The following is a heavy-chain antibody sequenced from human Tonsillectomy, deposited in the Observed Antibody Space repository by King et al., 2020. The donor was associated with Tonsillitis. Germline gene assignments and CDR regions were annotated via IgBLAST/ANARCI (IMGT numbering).Heavy chain of an antibody. Sequence: HVQLVESGGGVVQPGGSLRLSCAASGFTFNNYGMHWVRQAPGKGLEWVAFIRFDGSKKDYADSVKGRFTISRDNSKNTLSLQMNSLRAEDTAVYYCANSEYQSKYGGDYYGMDVWGQGTMVTVSS. CDR1: GFTFNNYG. V-gene: IGHV3-30*02. CDR2: IRFDGSKK. D-gene: IGHD2-2*01. J-gene: IGHJ6*02. CDR3: ANSEYQSKYGGDYYGMDV.